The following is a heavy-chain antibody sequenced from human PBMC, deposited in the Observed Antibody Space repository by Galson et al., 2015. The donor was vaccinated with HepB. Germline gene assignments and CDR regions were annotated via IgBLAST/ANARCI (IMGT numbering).Heavy chain of an antibody. J-gene: IGHJ4*02. CDR2: INPSGGTR. CDR3: ARDRDYRFDS. V-gene: IGHV1-46*01. CDR1: GYTFTSYY. Sequence: SVKVSCKASGYTFTSYYMHWVRQAPGQGLEWMGMINPSGGTRRSAQNFQGRVTLTADASTGTVYMDLRSLKSDDTAVYYCARDRDYRFDSWGQGTLVTVSS. D-gene: IGHD4-11*01.